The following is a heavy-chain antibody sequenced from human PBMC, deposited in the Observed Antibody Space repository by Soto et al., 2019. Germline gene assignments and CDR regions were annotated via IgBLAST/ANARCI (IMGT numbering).Heavy chain of an antibody. CDR1: GFIFRTYS. J-gene: IGHJ4*02. CDR3: ARWGDATGYYLAY. V-gene: IGHV3-21*06. Sequence: PGWCLRLSCAASGFIFRTYSMNWVRQAPGKGLEWISSISGSSIYLYYADSVKGRVTISRDNAKNSLHLQMDSLRPEDTAVYYCARWGDATGYYLAYWVQGTLVTVSS. CDR2: ISGSSIYL. D-gene: IGHD3-9*01.